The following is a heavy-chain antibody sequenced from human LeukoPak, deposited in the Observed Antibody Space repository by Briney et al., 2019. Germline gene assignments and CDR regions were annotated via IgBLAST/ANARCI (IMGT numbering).Heavy chain of an antibody. V-gene: IGHV1-2*02. CDR3: ARMNLHDAFDI. CDR2: INPNSGGT. Sequence: ASVKVSCKASGYTFTTYGINWVRQAPGQGLGWMGWINPNSGGTNYAQKFQGRVTMTRDTSISTAYMELSRLRSDDTAVYHCARMNLHDAFDIWGQGTMVTVSS. CDR1: GYTFTTYG. D-gene: IGHD1-14*01. J-gene: IGHJ3*02.